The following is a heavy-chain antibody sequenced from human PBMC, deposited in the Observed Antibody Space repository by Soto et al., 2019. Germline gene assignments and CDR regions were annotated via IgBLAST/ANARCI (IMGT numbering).Heavy chain of an antibody. D-gene: IGHD6-19*01. CDR3: ERHKGSGWSRTVFDY. V-gene: IGHV4-39*01. CDR2: IYYSGRT. J-gene: IGHJ4*02. CDR1: GVSSRSSRYS. Sequence: ESLSLTCALSGVSSRSSRYSSGWIRQPPGKGLEWIGSIYYSGRTYYNPSLKSRVTISVDTSKNQFSLKLSSVTAADTAVYYCERHKGSGWSRTVFDYWGQGTLVTVYS.